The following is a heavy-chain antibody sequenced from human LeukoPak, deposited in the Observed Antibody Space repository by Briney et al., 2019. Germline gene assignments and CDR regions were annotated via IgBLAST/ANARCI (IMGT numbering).Heavy chain of an antibody. CDR3: ARGEQWLRPYYYYGMDV. D-gene: IGHD6-19*01. J-gene: IGHJ6*02. CDR1: GGSISSYY. Sequence: SETLSLTCTVSGGSISSYYWSWIRQPPGKGLEWIGYIYYSGSTNYNPSLKSRVTISVDTSKNQFSLKLSSVTAADTAVYYCARGEQWLRPYYYYGMDVWGQGTTVTVSS. V-gene: IGHV4-59*01. CDR2: IYYSGST.